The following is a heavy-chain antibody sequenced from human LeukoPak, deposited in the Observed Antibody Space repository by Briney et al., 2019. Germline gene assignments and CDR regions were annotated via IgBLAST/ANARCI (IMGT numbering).Heavy chain of an antibody. J-gene: IGHJ4*02. D-gene: IGHD6-19*01. Sequence: SETLSLTCTVSGGSISSPIYFWGWIRQPPGKGLEWIGSFYQSGNTYYNPSLESRLTVSADTSRNKISLKISPVTATDTAVYYCARAIYSSGWFFNYRGRGTLVTVAS. V-gene: IGHV4-39*01. CDR3: ARAIYSSGWFFNY. CDR1: GGSISSPIYF. CDR2: FYQSGNT.